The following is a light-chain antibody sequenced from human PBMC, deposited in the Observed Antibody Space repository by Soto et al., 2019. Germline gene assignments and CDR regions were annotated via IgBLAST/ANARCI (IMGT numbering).Light chain of an antibody. CDR2: DVS. Sequence: QSALAQPASVSGSPGQSIAISCTGTSSDIGSYNYVSWYQQHPGKAPKLMIYDVSNRPSGVSDRFSGSKSGNTASLTISGLQAEDEADYYCKSFKTSTTYVFGTGTKVTVL. J-gene: IGLJ1*01. CDR3: KSFKTSTTYV. V-gene: IGLV2-14*01. CDR1: SSDIGSYNY.